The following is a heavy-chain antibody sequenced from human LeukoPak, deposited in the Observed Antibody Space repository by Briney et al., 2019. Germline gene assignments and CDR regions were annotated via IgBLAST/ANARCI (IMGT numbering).Heavy chain of an antibody. CDR2: IYSGGST. D-gene: IGHD1-26*01. J-gene: IGHJ4*02. Sequence: GGSLRLSCAASGFTFSDHYMDWVRQAPGKGLEWVSVIYSGGSTYYADSVKGRFTISRDNSKNTLYLQMNSLRAEDTAVYYCARVPSSGSYLDYWGQGTLVTVSS. V-gene: IGHV3-53*01. CDR3: ARVPSSGSYLDY. CDR1: GFTFSDHY.